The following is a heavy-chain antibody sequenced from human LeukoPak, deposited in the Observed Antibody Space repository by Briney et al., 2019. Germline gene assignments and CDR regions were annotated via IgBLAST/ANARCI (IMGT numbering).Heavy chain of an antibody. CDR1: GFTFSSYG. J-gene: IGHJ5*02. D-gene: IGHD6-6*01. V-gene: IGHV3-21*01. CDR2: ISEGGNYI. CDR3: AKDRYSSSS. Sequence: GGSLRLSCTASGFTFSSYGMNWIRQAPGKGLEWVSGISEGGNYINYAASVKGRFSISRDNAKNSLYLQMNSLRTEDTAVYYCAKDRYSSSSWGQGTLVTVSS.